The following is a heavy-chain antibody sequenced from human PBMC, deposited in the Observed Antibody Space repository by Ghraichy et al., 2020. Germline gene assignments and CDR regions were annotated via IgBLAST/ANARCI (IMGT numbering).Heavy chain of an antibody. CDR1: GGSFSGYY. Sequence: SETLSLTCAVYGGSFSGYYWNWIRQPPGKGLEWIGEINHSGITNYSPSLKRRVTISVDTSKNQFSLKLSSVTAADTAVYYCARVPRGGHEWGVLRGSWFDPWGQGTLVTVSS. CDR2: INHSGIT. J-gene: IGHJ5*02. D-gene: IGHD2-15*01. CDR3: ARVPRGGHEWGVLRGSWFDP. V-gene: IGHV4-34*01.